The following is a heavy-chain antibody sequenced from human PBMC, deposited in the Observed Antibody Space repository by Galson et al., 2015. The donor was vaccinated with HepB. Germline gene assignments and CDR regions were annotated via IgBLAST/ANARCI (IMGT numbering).Heavy chain of an antibody. J-gene: IGHJ4*02. D-gene: IGHD6-6*01. CDR3: ARLDPGVAARPQAS. CDR2: INPNSGGT. CDR1: GYTLTELS. V-gene: IGHV1-2*02. Sequence: SVKVSCKVSGYTLTELSMHWVRQAPGQGLEWMGWINPNSGGTNYAQKFQGRVTMTRDTSISTAYMELSRLRSDDTAVYYCARLDPGVAARPQASWGQGTLVTVSS.